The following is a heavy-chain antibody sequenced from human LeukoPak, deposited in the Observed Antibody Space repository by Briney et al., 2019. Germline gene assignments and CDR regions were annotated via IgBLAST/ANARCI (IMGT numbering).Heavy chain of an antibody. V-gene: IGHV4-4*02. D-gene: IGHD4-23*01. J-gene: IGHJ3*02. Sequence: SGTLSLTCAVSGGSISSSNWWSWVRQPPGKGLEWIGEIYHSGSTNYNPSLKSRVTISVDKSKKQFSLKLSSVTAADTAVYYCASYGGKTAFGTFDIWGQGTMVTVSS. CDR2: IYHSGST. CDR1: GGSISSSNW. CDR3: ASYGGKTAFGTFDI.